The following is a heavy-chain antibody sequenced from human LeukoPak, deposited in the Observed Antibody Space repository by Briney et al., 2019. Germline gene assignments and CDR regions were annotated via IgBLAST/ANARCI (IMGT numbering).Heavy chain of an antibody. CDR3: ARGGRWLTFDY. Sequence: PSETLSLTCAVYGGSFSGYYWSWIRQPPGKGLEWIGEINHSGSTNYNPSLKSRVTISVDTSKNQFSLKLSPVTAADTAVYYCARGGRWLTFDYWGQGTLVTVSS. D-gene: IGHD5-24*01. CDR2: INHSGST. J-gene: IGHJ4*02. V-gene: IGHV4-34*01. CDR1: GGSFSGYY.